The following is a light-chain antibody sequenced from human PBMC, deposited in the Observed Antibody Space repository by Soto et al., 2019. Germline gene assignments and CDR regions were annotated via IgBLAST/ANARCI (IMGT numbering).Light chain of an antibody. CDR2: GAS. Sequence: DIQMTQSPSSLSASVGDRVTISCRASQNIGSYLNWYQQKPGKAPNLLIYGASSLLGGVPSRFSGGGSGTDFTLTISSLQPEDFATYYCQQSYRAPSLSFGGGTKVDIK. CDR3: QQSYRAPSLS. J-gene: IGKJ4*01. V-gene: IGKV1-39*01. CDR1: QNIGSY.